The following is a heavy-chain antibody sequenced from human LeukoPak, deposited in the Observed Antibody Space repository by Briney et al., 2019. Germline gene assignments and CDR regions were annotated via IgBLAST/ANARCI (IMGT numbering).Heavy chain of an antibody. CDR3: ASPAVAGIHPFSDY. CDR2: INPNSGGT. Sequence: ASVKVSCKPSGYTFTAYYIHWVRQAPGQGLEWMGWINPNSGGTNPAQKFQGRVTMTRDTSISTAYMELSRLRSDDTAVYYCASPAVAGIHPFSDYWGQGTLVTVSS. CDR1: GYTFTAYY. V-gene: IGHV1-2*02. J-gene: IGHJ4*02. D-gene: IGHD6-19*01.